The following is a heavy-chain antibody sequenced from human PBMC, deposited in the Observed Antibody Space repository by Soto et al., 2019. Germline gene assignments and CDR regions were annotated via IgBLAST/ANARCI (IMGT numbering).Heavy chain of an antibody. D-gene: IGHD2-15*01. J-gene: IGHJ4*02. Sequence: EVHLQGSGGGLVQPGGSLRLSCAASGFNFNYYAMNWVRRAPGKGLEWVSAISASGGDTYYADSVKGRFTISRDNSKNTQSLQMNSLRAEDTAVYYCATNGDCSRGICYWQVEYWGQGILVTVSS. CDR1: GFNFNYYA. V-gene: IGHV3-23*01. CDR3: ATNGDCSRGICYWQVEY. CDR2: ISASGGDT.